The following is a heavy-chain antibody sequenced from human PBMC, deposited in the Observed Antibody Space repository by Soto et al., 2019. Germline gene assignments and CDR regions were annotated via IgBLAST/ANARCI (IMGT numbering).Heavy chain of an antibody. CDR1: GVTSGHYA. D-gene: IGHD6-25*01. V-gene: IGHV3-23*01. Sequence: EVQVLESGGGLVQPGGSLRLSCGVSGVTSGHYAMTWVRQAPGKGLEWVSAMSGSGGSTYYADSVKGRFTISRDFSKSAAYLQMNSLRADDTAVYYCATNWRLDTWGQGTKVTVSS. J-gene: IGHJ3*02. CDR3: ATNWRLDT. CDR2: MSGSGGST.